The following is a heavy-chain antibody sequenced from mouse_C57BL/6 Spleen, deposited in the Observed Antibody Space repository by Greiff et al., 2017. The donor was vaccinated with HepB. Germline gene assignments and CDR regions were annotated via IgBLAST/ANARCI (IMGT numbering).Heavy chain of an antibody. V-gene: IGHV1-55*01. Sequence: QVQLQQPGAELVKPGASVKMSCKASGYTFTSYWITWVKQRPGQGLEWIGDIYPGSGSTNYNEKFKSKATLTVDTSSSTAYMQLSSLTSEDSAVYYCARSREVITTVVRGPWFAYWGQGTLVTVSA. CDR1: GYTFTSYW. CDR3: ARSREVITTVVRGPWFAY. CDR2: IYPGSGST. J-gene: IGHJ3*01. D-gene: IGHD1-1*01.